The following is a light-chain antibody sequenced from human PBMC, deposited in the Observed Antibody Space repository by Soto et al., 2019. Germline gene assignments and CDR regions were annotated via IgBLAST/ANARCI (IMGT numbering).Light chain of an antibody. CDR2: GAS. CDR3: QLYGASSIT. V-gene: IGKV3-20*01. J-gene: IGKJ5*01. Sequence: EIVLTQSPGTLSLSPGERATLSCWASQSVSSSNLAWYQQKPGQAPKLLIYGASRRATGIPDRFSGSGSGTDFTLIISRLAPEDFAVYYCQLYGASSITFGQGTRLEIQ. CDR1: QSVSSSN.